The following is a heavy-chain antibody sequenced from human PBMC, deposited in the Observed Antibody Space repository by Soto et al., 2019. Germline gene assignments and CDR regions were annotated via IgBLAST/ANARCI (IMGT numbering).Heavy chain of an antibody. D-gene: IGHD6-13*01. CDR1: GYTFTSYG. CDR3: ARVGVGLAAPRVWPY. Sequence: GASVKVSCKASGYTFTSYGISWVRQAPGQGLEWMAWINPYNGNTKYAEKFLGRVTVTTDTSTATAYMEVRSLTSDDTAVFYCARVGVGLAAPRVWPYWGQGTPVTASS. J-gene: IGHJ4*02. V-gene: IGHV1-18*01. CDR2: INPYNGNT.